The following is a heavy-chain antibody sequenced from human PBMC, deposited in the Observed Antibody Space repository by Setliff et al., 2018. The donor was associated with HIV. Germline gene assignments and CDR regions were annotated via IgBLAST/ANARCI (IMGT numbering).Heavy chain of an antibody. CDR3: TFRTNWYFDL. CDR2: IYHSGST. CDR1: GYSISSGYY. V-gene: IGHV4-38-2*01. Sequence: SETLSLTCAVSGYSISSGYYWGWIRQPPGKGLEWIGGIYHSGSTYYNPSLKSRVTISVDTSKNQFSLKLSSVTAADTAVYYCTFRTNWYFDLWGRGTLVTVSS. J-gene: IGHJ2*01.